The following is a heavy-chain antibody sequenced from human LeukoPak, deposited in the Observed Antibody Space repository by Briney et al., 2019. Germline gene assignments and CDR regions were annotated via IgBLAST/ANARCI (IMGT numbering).Heavy chain of an antibody. Sequence: SETLSLTCTVSGGSISSFYWSWIRQPPGKGLEWIGYIYYSGSTNYNPSLKSRVTISVDTSKNQFSLKLSSVTAADTAVYYCARGAYGSGTYGVFDIWGLGTMVTVPS. J-gene: IGHJ3*02. CDR2: IYYSGST. D-gene: IGHD3-10*01. V-gene: IGHV4-59*12. CDR1: GGSISSFY. CDR3: ARGAYGSGTYGVFDI.